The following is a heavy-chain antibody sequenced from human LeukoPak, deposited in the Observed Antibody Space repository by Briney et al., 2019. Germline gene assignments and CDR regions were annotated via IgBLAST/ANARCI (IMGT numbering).Heavy chain of an antibody. Sequence: PSETLSLTCTVSGGSISSYYWNWIRQPAGKGLEWIGRIHTSGSTNYNPSPKSRVTMSVDTSKNKFSLKLSSVTAADTAVYYCARVICSGGSCRFDYWGQGTLVTVSS. CDR1: GGSISSYY. CDR2: IHTSGST. CDR3: ARVICSGGSCRFDY. J-gene: IGHJ4*02. V-gene: IGHV4-4*07. D-gene: IGHD2-15*01.